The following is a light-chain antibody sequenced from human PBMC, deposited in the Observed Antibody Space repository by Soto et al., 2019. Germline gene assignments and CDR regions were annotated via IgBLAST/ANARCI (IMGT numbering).Light chain of an antibody. CDR3: QQYNKWPQWT. CDR2: GAS. CDR1: QSVRSSH. V-gene: IGKV3-15*01. J-gene: IGKJ1*01. Sequence: VLSLSLGTVSLTPEERARLSWSAIQSVRSSHLAWYQQKPGQAPRLLIYGASSRATGIPARFSGSGSGTEFTLTISSLQSEDFAVYYCQQYNKWPQWTFGQGTIVDI.